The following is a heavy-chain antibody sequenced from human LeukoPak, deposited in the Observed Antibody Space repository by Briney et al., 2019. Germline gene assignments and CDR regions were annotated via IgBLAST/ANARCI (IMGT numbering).Heavy chain of an antibody. CDR1: GFTFSSYG. CDR3: ASTSGWYEPIDY. J-gene: IGHJ4*02. CDR2: IWYDGSNK. D-gene: IGHD6-19*01. Sequence: GGSLRLSCAASGFTFSSYGMHWVHQAPGKGLEWVAVIWYDGSNKYYADSVKGRFTISRDNPKNTLYLQMNSLRAEDTAVYYCASTSGWYEPIDYWGQGTLVTVSS. V-gene: IGHV3-33*01.